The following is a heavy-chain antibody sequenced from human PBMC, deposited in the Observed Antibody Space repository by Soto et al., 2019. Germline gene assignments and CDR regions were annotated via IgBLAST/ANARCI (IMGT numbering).Heavy chain of an antibody. J-gene: IGHJ3*02. D-gene: IGHD1-1*01. Sequence: QATLKESGPVLVKPTETLTLTCTVSGFSLSNARMGVSWIRQPPGKALEWLAHIFSNDEKSYSTSQKSRLTISNDTPNSQVVLTMPNMDPVDTATYCCARIVNNWNDDAFDIWGQGTMVTVSS. CDR1: GFSLSNARMG. V-gene: IGHV2-26*01. CDR3: ARIVNNWNDDAFDI. CDR2: IFSNDEK.